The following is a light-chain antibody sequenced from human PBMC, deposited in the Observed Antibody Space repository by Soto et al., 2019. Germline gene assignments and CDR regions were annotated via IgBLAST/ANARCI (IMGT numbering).Light chain of an antibody. CDR1: QSVSSSF. CDR3: QHYGTSLWT. J-gene: IGKJ1*01. Sequence: EIMLTQSPGTLSLSPGERATLSCRASQSVSSSFLAWYQQKPGQAPMPPIYGASIRATGISDRFSGSGSGTDFTLTISRMEPEDFAMYLCQHYGTSLWTFGEGTKVDIK. CDR2: GAS. V-gene: IGKV3-20*01.